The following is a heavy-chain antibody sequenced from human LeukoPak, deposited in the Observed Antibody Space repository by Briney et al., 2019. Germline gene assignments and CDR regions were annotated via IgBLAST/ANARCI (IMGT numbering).Heavy chain of an antibody. CDR1: GGSISSGGYY. J-gene: IGHJ3*02. CDR3: ASRNWGSDAFDI. V-gene: IGHV4-34*01. CDR2: INHSGST. D-gene: IGHD7-27*01. Sequence: PSETLSLTCAVSGGSISSGGYYWNWIRQPPGKGLEWIGEINHSGSTNYNPSLKSRVTISVDTSKNQFSLKLSSVTAADTAVYYCASRNWGSDAFDIWGQGTMVTASS.